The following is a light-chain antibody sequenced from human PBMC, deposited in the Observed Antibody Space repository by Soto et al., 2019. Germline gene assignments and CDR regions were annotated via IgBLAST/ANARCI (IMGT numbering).Light chain of an antibody. CDR2: KPS. Sequence: DIQVTQSPSTLSPAVGDRVTITCRASQSISGWLAWYQQQPGKAPNLLIYKPSTLESGVPSRFSGSGSGTESSLTISCLQPDDFAAYYCQLFIYFGSCTFGPGTKVEIK. V-gene: IGKV1-5*03. J-gene: IGKJ1*01. CDR1: QSISGW. CDR3: QLFIYFGSCT.